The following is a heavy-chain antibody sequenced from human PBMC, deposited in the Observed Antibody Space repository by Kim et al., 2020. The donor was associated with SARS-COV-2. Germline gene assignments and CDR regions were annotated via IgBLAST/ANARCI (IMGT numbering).Heavy chain of an antibody. J-gene: IGHJ6*02. D-gene: IGHD6-19*01. Sequence: GGSLRLSCAASGFTFSSYWMSWVRQAPGKGLEWVANIKQDGSEKYYVDSVKGRFTISRDNAKNSLYLQMNSLRAEDTAVYYCARDDAMWRVYYYYGMDVGGQGTTVTVAS. V-gene: IGHV3-7*01. CDR2: IKQDGSEK. CDR3: ARDDAMWRVYYYYGMDV. CDR1: GFTFSSYW.